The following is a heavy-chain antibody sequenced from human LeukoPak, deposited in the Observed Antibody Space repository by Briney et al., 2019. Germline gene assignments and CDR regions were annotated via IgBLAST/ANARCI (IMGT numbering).Heavy chain of an antibody. J-gene: IGHJ4*02. D-gene: IGHD5-24*01. V-gene: IGHV4-59*08. Sequence: SETLSLTCTVSGGSLHNYYWTWIRQTPGRGLECIGHIYYSGSTYYNPSLKSRVSISVDTSRNQFTLRLSSVTAADTAVYYCARRRDGYNLYYFDYWGQGILVTVSS. CDR1: GGSLHNYY. CDR3: ARRRDGYNLYYFDY. CDR2: IYYSGST.